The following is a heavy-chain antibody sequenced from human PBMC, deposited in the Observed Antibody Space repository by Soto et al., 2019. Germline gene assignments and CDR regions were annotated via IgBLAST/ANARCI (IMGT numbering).Heavy chain of an antibody. V-gene: IGHV3-72*01. Sequence: GGSLRLSCVASGFTFSDHYMDWVRQAPGKGLEWVGRTRNKANSYTTEYAASVKGRFTISRDDSKNSLYLQMDSLKTEDTAVYYCARASGSNYFDYWGQGTLVTVSS. CDR3: ARASGSNYFDY. J-gene: IGHJ4*02. CDR2: TRNKANSYTT. CDR1: GFTFSDHY. D-gene: IGHD1-26*01.